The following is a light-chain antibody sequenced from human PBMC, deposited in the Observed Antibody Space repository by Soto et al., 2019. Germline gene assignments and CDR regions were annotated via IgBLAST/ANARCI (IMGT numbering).Light chain of an antibody. CDR1: SSDVGGYNY. J-gene: IGLJ2*01. CDR3: SSYTSSSTLDVV. V-gene: IGLV2-14*01. CDR2: DVS. Sequence: QSALTQPASVSGSPGQSITLSCTGTSSDVGGYNYVSWYQQHPGKAPKLMIYDVSNRPSGVSNRFSGSKSGNTASLTISGLQAEDEADYHCSSYTSSSTLDVVFGGGTKLTVL.